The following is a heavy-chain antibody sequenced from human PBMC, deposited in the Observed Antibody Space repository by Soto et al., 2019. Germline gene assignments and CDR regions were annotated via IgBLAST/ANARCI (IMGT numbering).Heavy chain of an antibody. J-gene: IGHJ5*02. Sequence: QVQLVQSGAEEKKPGASVKVSCKASGYTFTTYPMNWLRQAPGQRPEWMGWINVGNGGTKYSQKFQGRVSITRDTSASTAYMQLSRLRSDDTAVYYCATDRGGYCGGGSCPEAWFDPWGQGTLVTVTS. D-gene: IGHD2-15*01. CDR3: ATDRGGYCGGGSCPEAWFDP. CDR1: GYTFTTYP. V-gene: IGHV1-3*05. CDR2: INVGNGGT.